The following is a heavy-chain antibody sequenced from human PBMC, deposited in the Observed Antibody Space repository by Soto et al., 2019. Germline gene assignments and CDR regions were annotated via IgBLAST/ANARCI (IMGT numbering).Heavy chain of an antibody. CDR2: INAGNGNT. J-gene: IGHJ6*02. Sequence: ASVKVSCKASGYTFTSYAMHWVRQAPGQRLEWMGWINAGNGNTKYSQKFQGRVTITRDTSASTAYMELSSLRSEDTAVYYCARDFVVGTTTRYYYGMDVWGQGTTVTVSS. CDR1: GYTFTSYA. D-gene: IGHD3-22*01. V-gene: IGHV1-3*01. CDR3: ARDFVVGTTTRYYYGMDV.